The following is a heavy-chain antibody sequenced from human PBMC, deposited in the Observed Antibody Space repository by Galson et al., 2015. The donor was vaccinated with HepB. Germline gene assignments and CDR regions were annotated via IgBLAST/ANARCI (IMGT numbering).Heavy chain of an antibody. D-gene: IGHD3-10*01. CDR2: ISYDGSNK. CDR1: GFIFGEYG. V-gene: IGHV3-30*18. Sequence: SLRLSCAASGFIFGEYGMHWVRQAPGKGLEWMAVISYDGSNKYYADSVKGRFTISRDNSKNTLYLQMNSLRAEDTAVYYCAKDVRSFGELYLDYWGQGTLVTVSS. J-gene: IGHJ4*02. CDR3: AKDVRSFGELYLDY.